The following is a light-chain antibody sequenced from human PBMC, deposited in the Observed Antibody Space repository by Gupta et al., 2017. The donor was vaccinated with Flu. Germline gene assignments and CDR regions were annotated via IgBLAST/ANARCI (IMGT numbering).Light chain of an antibody. J-gene: IGKJ3*01. Sequence: EIVLTQSPGTLSLSPGERVTLSCRASQSISSSYLAWYQQKPGQAPRLLIYGASSRATGIPDRFSDSPSGTDFTLTIRRLKPADLPMYYSREDDTSVLTFQHASKAD. CDR3: REDDTSVLT. CDR1: QSISSSY. V-gene: IGKV3-20*01. CDR2: GAS.